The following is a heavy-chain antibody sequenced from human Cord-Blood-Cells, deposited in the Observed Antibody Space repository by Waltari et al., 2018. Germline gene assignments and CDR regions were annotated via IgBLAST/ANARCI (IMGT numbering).Heavy chain of an antibody. J-gene: IGHJ3*02. Sequence: QVQLVASGGRVVQPGRSLRLSCAASGFTSSRYALYWGRQAPGKGLEWVAVISYDGSNKYYADSVKGRFTISRDNSKNTLYLQMNSLRAEDTAVYYCARAPSLVQGAFDIWGQGTMVTVSS. D-gene: IGHD6-13*01. V-gene: IGHV3-30*04. CDR2: ISYDGSNK. CDR1: GFTSSRYA. CDR3: ARAPSLVQGAFDI.